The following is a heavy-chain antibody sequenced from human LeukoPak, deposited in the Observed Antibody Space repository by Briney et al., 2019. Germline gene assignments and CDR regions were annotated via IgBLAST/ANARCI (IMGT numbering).Heavy chain of an antibody. CDR3: AIQRGYSGYVRY. CDR2: FDPEDGET. CDR1: GYTLTELS. V-gene: IGHV1-24*01. Sequence: ASVKVSCKVSGYTLTELSMHWVRQAPGKGLEWMGGFDPEDGETIYAQKFQGRVTMTEDTSTDTVYMELSSLRSEDTAVYYCAIQRGYSGYVRYWGQGTLVTVSS. D-gene: IGHD5-12*01. J-gene: IGHJ4*02.